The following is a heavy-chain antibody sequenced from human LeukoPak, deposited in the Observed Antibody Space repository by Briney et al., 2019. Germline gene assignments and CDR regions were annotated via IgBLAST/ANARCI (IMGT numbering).Heavy chain of an antibody. Sequence: GGSLRLSCAASGFTFDDYAMHWVRQAPGKGLEWVSLISWDGGSTYYADSVKGRFTISRDNSKNSLYLQMDSLRAEDTAVYYCARVALFYGSGRPNPPDYLGQGTLVTVSS. D-gene: IGHD3-10*01. V-gene: IGHV3-43D*03. J-gene: IGHJ4*02. CDR1: GFTFDDYA. CDR2: ISWDGGST. CDR3: ARVALFYGSGRPNPPDY.